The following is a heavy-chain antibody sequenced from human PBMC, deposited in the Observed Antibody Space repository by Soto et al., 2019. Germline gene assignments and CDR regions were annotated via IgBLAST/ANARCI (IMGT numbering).Heavy chain of an antibody. CDR3: AKQASIIGGYNWFDT. CDR1: GITFSSYW. CDR2: INSDGSST. D-gene: IGHD5-12*01. Sequence: PGGSLRLSCAASGITFSSYWMHSVRQAPGKGLVWVSRINSDGSSTNYADSVKGRFTISRDNAKNTLYLQMNSLRAGDTAIYYCAKQASIIGGYNWFDTWGRGTLVTVYS. J-gene: IGHJ5*02. V-gene: IGHV3-74*01.